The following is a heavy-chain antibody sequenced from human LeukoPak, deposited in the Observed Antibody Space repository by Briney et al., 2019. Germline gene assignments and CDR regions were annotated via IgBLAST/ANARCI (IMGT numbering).Heavy chain of an antibody. CDR3: ARDPCSSTSCPP. CDR1: GYTFTGYY. J-gene: IGHJ5*02. CDR2: INPNSGGT. Sequence: ASVKDSCKASGYTFTGYYMHWVRQAPGQGLEWMGWINPNSGGTNYAQKFQGRVTMTRDTSISTAYMELSRLRSDDTAVYYCARDPCSSTSCPPWGQGTLVTVSS. V-gene: IGHV1-2*02. D-gene: IGHD2-2*01.